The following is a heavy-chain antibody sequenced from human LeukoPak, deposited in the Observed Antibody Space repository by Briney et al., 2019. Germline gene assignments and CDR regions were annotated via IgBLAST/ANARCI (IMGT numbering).Heavy chain of an antibody. CDR3: ARGVYIAAAQYGY. J-gene: IGHJ4*02. Sequence: SETLSLTCTVSGGSTSSYQWSWIRQPPGKGLEWIGYISYSGFTNYNPSLKSRVTISLDTSKNQFSLKLSSVTAADTAVYYCARGVYIAAAQYGYWGQGTLVTVSS. CDR2: ISYSGFT. D-gene: IGHD6-13*01. V-gene: IGHV4-59*01. CDR1: GGSTSSYQ.